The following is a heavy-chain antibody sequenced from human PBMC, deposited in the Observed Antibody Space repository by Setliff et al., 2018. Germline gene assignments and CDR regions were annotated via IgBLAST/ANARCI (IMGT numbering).Heavy chain of an antibody. Sequence: GESLKISCQGSGYSFTNYWIGWVRQMPGKGLEWMGIIYPLDSDTRYSPSFQGQVTISADKSVSTAYLQWSSLKASDTAIYYCARHRGRAAAGTCFDIWGQGTLVTVS. V-gene: IGHV5-51*01. J-gene: IGHJ4*02. CDR3: ARHRGRAAAGTCFDI. CDR2: IYPLDSDT. D-gene: IGHD6-13*01. CDR1: GYSFTNYW.